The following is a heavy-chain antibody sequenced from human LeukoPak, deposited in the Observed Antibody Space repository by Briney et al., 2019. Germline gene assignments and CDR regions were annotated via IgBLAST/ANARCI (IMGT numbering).Heavy chain of an antibody. CDR2: IYYSGST. CDR1: GGSFSSSNYY. CDR3: ARNASDSGTSYFDY. Sequence: SETLSLTCTVSGGSFSSSNYYWGWIRQPPGKGLEWIGSIYYSGSTSYNPSLKSRVTISVDTSKNQFSLKLDSVTAADTAVYYCARNASDSGTSYFDYWGQGTPVTVSS. V-gene: IGHV4-39*01. D-gene: IGHD1-26*01. J-gene: IGHJ4*02.